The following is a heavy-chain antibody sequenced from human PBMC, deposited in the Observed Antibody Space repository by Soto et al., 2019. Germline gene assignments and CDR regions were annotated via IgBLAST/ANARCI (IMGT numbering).Heavy chain of an antibody. CDR3: ARREYCSSTSCYYYYGMDV. V-gene: IGHV5-51*01. CDR1: GYTFTHYY. Sequence: GESLKISCLASGYTFTHYYIAWVRQMPGKGLEWMGIIYPGDSETNYSPSFQGHVTISADKSISTAYLQWSSLKASDTAMYYCARREYCSSTSCYYYYGMDVWGQGTTVTVSS. D-gene: IGHD2-2*01. CDR2: IYPGDSET. J-gene: IGHJ6*02.